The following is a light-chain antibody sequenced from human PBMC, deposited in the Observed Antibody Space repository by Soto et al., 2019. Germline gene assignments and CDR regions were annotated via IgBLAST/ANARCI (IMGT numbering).Light chain of an antibody. CDR2: EVS. J-gene: IGLJ1*01. CDR3: SSYATSSTLV. Sequence: QSALAQPASVSGSPGQSITISCTGTSSGVGRYNYVAWYQQHPGKAPKVLIFEVSNRPSRVSSRFSGPNSGNTASLNISGLQAEDEADYDCSSYATSSTLVFGTGTKLTVL. CDR1: SSGVGRYNY. V-gene: IGLV2-14*01.